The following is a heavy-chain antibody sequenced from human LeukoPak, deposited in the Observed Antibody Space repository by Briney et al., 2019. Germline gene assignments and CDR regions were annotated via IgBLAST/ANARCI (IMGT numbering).Heavy chain of an antibody. V-gene: IGHV3-23*01. Sequence: GGSLRLSCAASGFTFRNYAMSWVRQAPGKGLEWVSGISGSGSTTYYADSVKGRFTISRDNSKNTVYLQMNSLRAEDTAIYYCAKGPQWELPHFDYWGQGTLVTVSS. CDR1: GFTFRNYA. J-gene: IGHJ4*02. CDR3: AKGPQWELPHFDY. D-gene: IGHD1-26*01. CDR2: ISGSGSTT.